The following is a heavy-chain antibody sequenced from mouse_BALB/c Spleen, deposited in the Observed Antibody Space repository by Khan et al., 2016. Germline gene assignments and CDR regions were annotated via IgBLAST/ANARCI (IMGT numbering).Heavy chain of an antibody. CDR1: GFNIKDTY. V-gene: IGHV14-3*02. CDR2: IDPANGNT. D-gene: IGHD2-4*01. CDR3: ARSPYDYDVGFAY. Sequence: VQLKQSGAELVKPGASVKLSCTASGFNIKDTYMHWVKQRPEQGLEWIGRIDPANGNTKYDPKFQGKATITADTSSNTAYLQLSSLTSEDTAVYYRARSPYDYDVGFAYWGQGTLVTVSA. J-gene: IGHJ3*01.